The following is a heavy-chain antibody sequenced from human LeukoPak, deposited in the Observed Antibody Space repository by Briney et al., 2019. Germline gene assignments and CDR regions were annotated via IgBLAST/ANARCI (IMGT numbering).Heavy chain of an antibody. V-gene: IGHV3-53*01. Sequence: GGSLRLSCEASGLTVSSTYMSWVRQAPGKGLEWVSITYSDASTSYADSVMGRFTISRDNSKNTLSLQMNSLRAEDTAVYYCARKNHLFNAAFDIWGHGTVVTVSS. J-gene: IGHJ3*02. CDR2: TYSDAST. CDR1: GLTVSSTY. D-gene: IGHD1-14*01. CDR3: ARKNHLFNAAFDI.